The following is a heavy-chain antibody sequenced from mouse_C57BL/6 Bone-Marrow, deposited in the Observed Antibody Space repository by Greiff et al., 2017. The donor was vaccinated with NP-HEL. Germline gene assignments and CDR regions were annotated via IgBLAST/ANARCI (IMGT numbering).Heavy chain of an antibody. Sequence: QVQLQQSGAELVKPGASVKISCKASGYAFSSYWMNWVKQRPGKGLEWIGQIYPGDGDTNYNGKFKGKATLTADKSSSTAYMQLSSLTSEDSAVYFCAREFAYGNPFAYWGQGTLVTVSA. V-gene: IGHV1-80*01. CDR3: AREFAYGNPFAY. D-gene: IGHD2-1*01. J-gene: IGHJ3*01. CDR1: GYAFSSYW. CDR2: IYPGDGDT.